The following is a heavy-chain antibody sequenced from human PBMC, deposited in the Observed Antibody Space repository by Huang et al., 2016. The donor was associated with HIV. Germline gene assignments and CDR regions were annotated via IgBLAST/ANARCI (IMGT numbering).Heavy chain of an antibody. CDR1: GVILHQLS. Sequence: QVHLEQSGAEVRKPGASVKVSCKVSGVILHQLSIHWVRQPPGKGLAWMGGFDPEDGKPIYAQTFQGRVTMTEDTSRDTAYMELSCLKSEDTAMYYCATRTPGFLERLLFYWGQGTLVTVSS. J-gene: IGHJ4*02. CDR2: FDPEDGKP. V-gene: IGHV1-24*01. CDR3: ATRTPGFLERLLFY. D-gene: IGHD3-3*01.